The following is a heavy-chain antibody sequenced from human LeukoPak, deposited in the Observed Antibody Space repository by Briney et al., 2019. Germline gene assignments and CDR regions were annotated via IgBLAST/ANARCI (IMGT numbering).Heavy chain of an antibody. CDR2: IKQDGSEK. V-gene: IGHV3-7*01. CDR3: AKDYEPLVGVHRWGDWFDP. J-gene: IGHJ5*02. Sequence: GGSLRLSCAASGFTFSSYWMSWVRQAPGKGLEWVANIKQDGSEKYYVDSVKGRFTISRDNAKNSLYLQMNSLRAEDTAVYYCAKDYEPLVGVHRWGDWFDPWGQGTLVTVSS. D-gene: IGHD1-26*01. CDR1: GFTFSSYW.